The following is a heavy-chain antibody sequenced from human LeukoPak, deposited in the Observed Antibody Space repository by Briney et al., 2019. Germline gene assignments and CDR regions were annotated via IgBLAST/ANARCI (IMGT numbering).Heavy chain of an antibody. Sequence: GGSLRLSCAASGFTFSDYYMSWIRQAPGKGLEWVSYIRSSGSTIYYADSVKGRFTISRDNAKNSLYLQMNSLRAEDTAVYYCARVGSSSWYALSSFDIWGQGTMVTVSS. J-gene: IGHJ3*02. CDR2: IRSSGSTI. CDR1: GFTFSDYY. D-gene: IGHD6-13*01. CDR3: ARVGSSSWYALSSFDI. V-gene: IGHV3-11*01.